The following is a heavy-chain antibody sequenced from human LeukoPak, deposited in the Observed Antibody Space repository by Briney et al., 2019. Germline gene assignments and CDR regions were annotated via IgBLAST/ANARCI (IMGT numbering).Heavy chain of an antibody. V-gene: IGHV4-59*01. CDR3: ARIDYYDSSGEDGAFDI. CDR1: GGSISSYY. Sequence: SETLSLTCTVSGGSISSYYWSWIRQPPGKGLEWIGYIYYSGSTNYNPSLKSRVTISVDTSKNQFSLKLSSVTAADTAVYYCARIDYYDSSGEDGAFDIWGQGTMVTVSS. CDR2: IYYSGST. J-gene: IGHJ3*02. D-gene: IGHD3-22*01.